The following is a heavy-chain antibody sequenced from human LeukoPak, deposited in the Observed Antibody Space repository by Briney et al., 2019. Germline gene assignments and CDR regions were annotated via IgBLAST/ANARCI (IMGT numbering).Heavy chain of an antibody. D-gene: IGHD3-22*01. Sequence: GASVKVSCXASGGTFSSYAISWVRQAPGQGLEWMGGMIPIFGTANYAQKFQGRVTITADESTSTAYMELSSLRSEDTAVYYCARSPSYYYYDSSGYYDDWGQGTLVTVSS. CDR3: ARSPSYYYYDSSGYYDD. CDR1: GGTFSSYA. V-gene: IGHV1-69*13. CDR2: MIPIFGTA. J-gene: IGHJ4*02.